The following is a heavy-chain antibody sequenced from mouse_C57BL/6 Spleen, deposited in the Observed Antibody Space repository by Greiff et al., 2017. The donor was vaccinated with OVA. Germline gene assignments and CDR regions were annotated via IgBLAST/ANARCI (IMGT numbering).Heavy chain of an antibody. J-gene: IGHJ2*01. D-gene: IGHD1-1*01. CDR2: IYPGSGST. CDR1: GYTFTSYW. CDR3: AREVVITTVVPFDY. Sequence: VKLMESGAELVKPGASVKMSCKASGYTFTSYWITWVKQRPGQGLEWIGDIYPGSGSTNYNEKFKSKATLTVDTSSSTAYMQLSSLTSEDSAVYYCAREVVITTVVPFDYWGQGTTLTVSS. V-gene: IGHV1-55*01.